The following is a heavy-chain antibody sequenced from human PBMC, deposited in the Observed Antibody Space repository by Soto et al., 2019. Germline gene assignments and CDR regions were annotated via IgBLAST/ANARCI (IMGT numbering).Heavy chain of an antibody. CDR2: ISDSGSKT. CDR1: GFAFPTYA. V-gene: IGHV3-23*01. J-gene: IGHJ5*02. Sequence: EVQLLESGGGLAQPGESLGLSCAASGFAFPTYAMTWVRQIPGXXXXXXXSISDSGSKTYYADSVEGRVIIYRDNSMNTVSLQMXXXXXXXXXXXXXXXXXXXXXXXXXXXXDXWGQGTLVTVSS. CDR3: XXXXXXXXXXXXXXXDX.